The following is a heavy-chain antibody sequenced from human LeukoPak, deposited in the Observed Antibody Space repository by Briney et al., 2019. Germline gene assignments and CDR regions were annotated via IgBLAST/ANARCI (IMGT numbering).Heavy chain of an antibody. CDR1: GGSISSSSYY. J-gene: IGHJ4*02. CDR2: IYYSGST. D-gene: IGHD2-15*01. Sequence: SEALSLTCTVSGGSISSSSYYWGWIRQPPGKGLEWIGSIYYSGSTYYNPSLKSRVTISVDTSKNQFSLKLSSVTAADTAVYYCVGEVVAMGPYFDYWGQGTLVTVSS. V-gene: IGHV4-39*01. CDR3: VGEVVAMGPYFDY.